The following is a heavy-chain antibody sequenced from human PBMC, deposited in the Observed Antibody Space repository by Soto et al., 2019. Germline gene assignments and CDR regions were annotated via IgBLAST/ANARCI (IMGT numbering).Heavy chain of an antibody. Sequence: PGGSLRLSCAASGFTFSSYAMSWVRQAPGKGLEWVSAISGSGGSTYYADSVKGRFTISRDNSKNTLYLQMNSLRAEDTAVYYCAPDHVGPLYYYGMDVWGQGTTVTVSS. CDR3: APDHVGPLYYYGMDV. D-gene: IGHD1-26*01. J-gene: IGHJ6*02. CDR1: GFTFSSYA. V-gene: IGHV3-23*01. CDR2: ISGSGGST.